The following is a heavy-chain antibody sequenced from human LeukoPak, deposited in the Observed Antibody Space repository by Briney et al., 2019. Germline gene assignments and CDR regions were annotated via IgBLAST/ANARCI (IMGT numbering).Heavy chain of an antibody. J-gene: IGHJ4*02. CDR1: GGSISSGDYS. V-gene: IGHV4-30-4*02. CDR3: AREGYYYDSSGYYLALDY. D-gene: IGHD3-22*01. CDR2: IYYSGST. Sequence: SETLSLTCTVSGGSISSGDYSWSWIRQPPGKGLEWIGYIYYSGSTYYNPSLKSRVTISVDTSKNQFSLKLSSVTAADTAVYYCAREGYYYDSSGYYLALDYWGQGTLVTVSS.